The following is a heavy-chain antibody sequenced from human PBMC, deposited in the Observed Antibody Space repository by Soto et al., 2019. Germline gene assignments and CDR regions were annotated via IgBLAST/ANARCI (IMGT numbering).Heavy chain of an antibody. CDR1: GGTFNTYA. Sequence: QVPLVQSGAEMKKPGSSVKVSCQSSGGTFNTYAMNWVRQAPGQGPEWMGDISPMFGAANYAPKFQGRATITADESTGTSYMQLSSLTSEDTALYFCAREVQVHTPAFVYWGQGTLVTVSS. J-gene: IGHJ4*02. V-gene: IGHV1-69*19. D-gene: IGHD3-10*01. CDR2: ISPMFGAA. CDR3: AREVQVHTPAFVY.